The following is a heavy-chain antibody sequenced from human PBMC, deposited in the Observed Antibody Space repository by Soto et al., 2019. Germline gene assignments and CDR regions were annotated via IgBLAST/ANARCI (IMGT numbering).Heavy chain of an antibody. CDR1: SFRFSAYG. V-gene: IGHV3-30*18. D-gene: IGHD6-19*01. CDR2: ISDDGKTQ. CDR3: VKGGYKTGWPPFDH. J-gene: IGHJ4*01. Sequence: QVKLEEFGGAVVQSGRSLRLSCTASSFRFSAYGMHWVRQAPGKGLEWVALISDDGKTQFFTESVEGRFTISRDNSRNTLYLQMNRLRPEDTAVYYCVKGGYKTGWPPFDHWGHGTRVTVSS.